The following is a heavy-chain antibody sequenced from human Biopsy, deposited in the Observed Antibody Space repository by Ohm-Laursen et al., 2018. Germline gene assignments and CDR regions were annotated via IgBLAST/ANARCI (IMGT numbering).Heavy chain of an antibody. CDR3: ARWGFGLDGYNSP. CDR1: GGPLNSYY. D-gene: IGHD5-24*01. J-gene: IGHJ5*02. CDR2: IYYSGIA. V-gene: IGHV4-59*01. Sequence: GTLSLTCTVSGGPLNSYYWSWIRQPPGKGLEWIGYIYYSGIAANYNPSLKGRVTISVDTSKHQFSLRLTSATAADTAVYYCARWGFGLDGYNSPWGRGTLVIVSS.